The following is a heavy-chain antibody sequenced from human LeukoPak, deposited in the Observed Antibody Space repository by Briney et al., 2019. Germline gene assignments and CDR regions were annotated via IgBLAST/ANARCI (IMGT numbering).Heavy chain of an antibody. V-gene: IGHV3-23*01. J-gene: IGHJ4*02. CDR2: VSDGGGRT. Sequence: GGSLRLSCGASGFTFSTNAMSWVRQAPGKGLEWVSGVSDGGGRTFYAESVKGRFTVSRDNSKNTLYLQMNSLRAEDTAIYYCTKNQILDDSGSWYAFWGQGTLVTVSS. CDR1: GFTFSTNA. CDR3: TKNQILDDSGSWYAF. D-gene: IGHD6-13*01.